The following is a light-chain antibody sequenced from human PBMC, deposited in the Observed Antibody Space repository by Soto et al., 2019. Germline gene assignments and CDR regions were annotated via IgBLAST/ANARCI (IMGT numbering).Light chain of an antibody. CDR2: DAS. Sequence: EIVLTQSPATLSLSPGERATLSYRASQSVSSYLAWYHQKPGQPPRLLIYDASNRATGIPASLSGSRSETDFTLTISSRAPDDFTVDYCKQRSNWPPVTFGGGTKVEIK. V-gene: IGKV3-11*01. CDR1: QSVSSY. J-gene: IGKJ4*01. CDR3: KQRSNWPPVT.